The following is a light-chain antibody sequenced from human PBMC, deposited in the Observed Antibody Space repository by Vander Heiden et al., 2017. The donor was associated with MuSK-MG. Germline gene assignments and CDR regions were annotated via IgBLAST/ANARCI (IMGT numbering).Light chain of an antibody. V-gene: IGKV1-39*01. CDR2: AAS. CDR1: QSSSSY. Sequence: IHITQSPSSLSASVGDRVTITCRASQSSSSYLNWYQQKPGKAPKLLIYAASSLQSGVPSRFSGSGAGTDFTLTISSLQPEDFATYYCQQSYSTPLTFGGGTKVEIK. J-gene: IGKJ4*01. CDR3: QQSYSTPLT.